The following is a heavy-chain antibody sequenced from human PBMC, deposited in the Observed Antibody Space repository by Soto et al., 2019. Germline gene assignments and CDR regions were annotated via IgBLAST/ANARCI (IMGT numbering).Heavy chain of an antibody. D-gene: IGHD2-21*01. Sequence: QVQLVESGGGVVQPGRSLRLSCAASGFTFSSYAMHWVRQAPGKGLEWVAVISYDGSNKYYADSVKGRFTISRDNSKNTLYLQMNSLRAEDTAVYYCARDWGLILWAHGMDVWGQGTTVTDSS. CDR2: ISYDGSNK. V-gene: IGHV3-30-3*01. J-gene: IGHJ6*02. CDR3: ARDWGLILWAHGMDV. CDR1: GFTFSSYA.